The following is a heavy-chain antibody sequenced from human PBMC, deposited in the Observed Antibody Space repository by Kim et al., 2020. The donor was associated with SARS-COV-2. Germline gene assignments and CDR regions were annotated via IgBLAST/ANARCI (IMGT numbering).Heavy chain of an antibody. D-gene: IGHD6-19*01. CDR3: ASPAVAGLGGRLDV. CDR1: GSTFSSSW. Sequence: GGSLRLSCTASGSTFSSSWMHWVRQAPGKGLVWVSRINSDGSTTNYADSVKGRFSISRDNAKNTLYLQMNSLRAEDTAVYYCASPAVAGLGGRLDVWGQG. J-gene: IGHJ6*02. V-gene: IGHV3-74*01. CDR2: INSDGSTT.